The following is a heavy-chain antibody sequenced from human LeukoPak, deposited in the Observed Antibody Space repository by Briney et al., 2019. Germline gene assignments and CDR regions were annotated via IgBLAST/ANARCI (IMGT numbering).Heavy chain of an antibody. J-gene: IGHJ5*02. CDR3: ARDPGIAPGAWFDP. V-gene: IGHV4-30-4*01. CDR2: IYYSGST. CDR1: GDSIRSADYY. Sequence: PSQTLSLTCTVSGDSIRSADYYWSWIRQPPGKGLEWIGYIYYSGSTYYNPSLKSRFTISVDTSNNRFSLELSSVTVTDTAVYYCARDPGIAPGAWFDPWGQGTLVTVSS. D-gene: IGHD6-13*01.